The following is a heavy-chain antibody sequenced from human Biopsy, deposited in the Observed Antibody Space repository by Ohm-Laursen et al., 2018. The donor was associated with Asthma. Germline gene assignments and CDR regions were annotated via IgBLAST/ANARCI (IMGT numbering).Heavy chain of an antibody. D-gene: IGHD3-22*01. Sequence: TLSLTCSVSYGSITSGGYYWTWHRQQPGKGLDWIGILYCSGSTYYNPSLKSRVSISIDTSKNQFSLKLSSVTAADTAVYYCARAQDYYDSRGYYRSFDYWGQGTLVTVSS. CDR2: LYCSGST. J-gene: IGHJ4*02. CDR3: ARAQDYYDSRGYYRSFDY. V-gene: IGHV4-31*03. CDR1: YGSITSGGYY.